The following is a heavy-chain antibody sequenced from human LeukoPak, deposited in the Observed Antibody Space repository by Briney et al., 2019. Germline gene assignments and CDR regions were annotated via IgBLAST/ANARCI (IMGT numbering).Heavy chain of an antibody. D-gene: IGHD3-10*01. CDR2: ISWDGGST. J-gene: IGHJ6*04. CDR3: ARKPWFGELGPDYYYGMDV. Sequence: GGSLRLSCAASGFTFDDYTMHWVRQAPGKGLEWVSLISWDGGSTYYADSVKGRFTISRDNAKNTLYLQMNSLRAEDTAVYYCARKPWFGELGPDYYYGMDVWGKGTTVTVSS. V-gene: IGHV3-43*01. CDR1: GFTFDDYT.